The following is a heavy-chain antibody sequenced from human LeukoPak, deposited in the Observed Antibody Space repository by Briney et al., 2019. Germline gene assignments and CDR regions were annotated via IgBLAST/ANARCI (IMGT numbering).Heavy chain of an antibody. CDR2: IKSKSERGTT. CDR1: GFTFSNGW. D-gene: IGHD2-2*02. J-gene: IGHJ4*02. Sequence: KAGGSLRLSCAASGFTFSNGWMSWVRRAPGKGLEWVGRIKSKSERGTTDYAAPVKGRFTISRDGSTNTVYLHMNSLKTEDTAVYFCTSNLYCSTSSCYTLDNWGQGTLVAVSP. CDR3: TSNLYCSTSSCYTLDN. V-gene: IGHV3-15*01.